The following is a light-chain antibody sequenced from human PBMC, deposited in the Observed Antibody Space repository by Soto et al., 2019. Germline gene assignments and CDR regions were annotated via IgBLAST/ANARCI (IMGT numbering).Light chain of an antibody. CDR1: SGDIGTYNL. V-gene: IGLV2-23*02. J-gene: IGLJ1*01. CDR3: CSFEGNGTGV. CDR2: EVN. Sequence: QSVLTQPASVSGSPGQSIAISCTGTSGDIGTYNLVSWYQQHPGKAPKLMISEVNKRPSGVSDRFSGSKSGDTASLTISGLRTEDEADYYCCSFEGNGTGVFGTGTKVTVL.